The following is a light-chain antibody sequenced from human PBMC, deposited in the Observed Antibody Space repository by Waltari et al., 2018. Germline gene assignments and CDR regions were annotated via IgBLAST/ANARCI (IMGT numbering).Light chain of an antibody. Sequence: CRASQSVTRYLNWYQQKPGQAPRRLIYDTSKWATGIPDRFSGSGSGTDFTLTISRLEPEDFAVYYCQHYERLPATFSQGTKVEIK. CDR1: QSVTRY. V-gene: IGKV3-20*01. CDR3: QHYERLPAT. J-gene: IGKJ2*01. CDR2: DTS.